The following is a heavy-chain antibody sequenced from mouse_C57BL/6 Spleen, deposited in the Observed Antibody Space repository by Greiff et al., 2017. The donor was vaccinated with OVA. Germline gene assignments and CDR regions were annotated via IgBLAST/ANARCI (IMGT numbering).Heavy chain of an antibody. Sequence: EVQLKESGPELVKPGASVKISCKASGYSFTDYNMNWVKQSNGKSLEWIGVINPNYGTTSYNQKFKGKATLTVDQSSSTAYMQLNSLTSEDSAVYYCARSNYGSSYRYAMDYWGQGTSVTVSS. V-gene: IGHV1-39*01. J-gene: IGHJ4*01. CDR3: ARSNYGSSYRYAMDY. CDR1: GYSFTDYN. D-gene: IGHD1-1*01. CDR2: INPNYGTT.